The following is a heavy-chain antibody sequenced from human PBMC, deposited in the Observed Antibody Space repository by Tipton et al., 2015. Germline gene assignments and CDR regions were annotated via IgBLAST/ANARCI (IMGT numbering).Heavy chain of an antibody. V-gene: IGHV4-39*02. CDR1: GGSIRSRNYY. Sequence: LRLSCTVSGGSIRSRNYYWGWIRQPPGKGLEWIGSMYYSGSTHYNPSLKSRVTISVDTSKNHFSLNLSSVTAADTAVYYCARSYCSGGSCFYYHGMGVWGQGTTVTVSS. CDR2: MYYSGST. CDR3: ARSYCSGGSCFYYHGMGV. J-gene: IGHJ6*02. D-gene: IGHD2-15*01.